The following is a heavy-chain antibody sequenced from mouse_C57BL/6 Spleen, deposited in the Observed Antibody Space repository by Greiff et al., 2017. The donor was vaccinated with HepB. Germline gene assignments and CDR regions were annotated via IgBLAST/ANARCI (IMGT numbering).Heavy chain of an antibody. J-gene: IGHJ3*01. CDR3: ARTNFAWFAY. CDR2: INPGSGGT. CDR1: GYAFTNYL. V-gene: IGHV1-54*01. Sequence: VQLQQSGAELVRPGTSVKVSCKASGYAFTNYLIEWVKQRPGQGLEWIGVINPGSGGTNYNEKFKGKATLTADKSSSTAYMQLSSLTSEDSAVYFCARTNFAWFAYWGQGTLVTVSA.